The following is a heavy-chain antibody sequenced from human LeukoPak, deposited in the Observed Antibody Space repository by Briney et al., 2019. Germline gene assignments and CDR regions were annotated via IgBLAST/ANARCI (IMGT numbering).Heavy chain of an antibody. D-gene: IGHD2-2*01. Sequence: PSETLSLTCTVSGGSISSYYWSWIRQPAGKGLEWIGRIYTSGSTNYNPSLKSRVTMSVDTSKNQFSLKLSSVTAADTAVYYCARDRVIVVVPAAKADAWYFDLWGRGTLVTVSS. CDR1: GGSISSYY. V-gene: IGHV4-4*07. CDR3: ARDRVIVVVPAAKADAWYFDL. CDR2: IYTSGST. J-gene: IGHJ2*01.